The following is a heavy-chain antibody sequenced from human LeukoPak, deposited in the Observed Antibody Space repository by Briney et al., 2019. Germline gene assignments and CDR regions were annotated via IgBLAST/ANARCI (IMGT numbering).Heavy chain of an antibody. Sequence: ASVKVSCKASGGTFSSYAISWVRQAPGQGLEWMGRIIPIFGTANYAQKFQGRVTITTDESTSTAYMKLSSLRSEDTAVYYCARSDSSGRHYYYYYMDVWGKGTTVTVSS. D-gene: IGHD6-19*01. CDR2: IIPIFGTA. V-gene: IGHV1-69*05. J-gene: IGHJ6*03. CDR3: ARSDSSGRHYYYYYMDV. CDR1: GGTFSSYA.